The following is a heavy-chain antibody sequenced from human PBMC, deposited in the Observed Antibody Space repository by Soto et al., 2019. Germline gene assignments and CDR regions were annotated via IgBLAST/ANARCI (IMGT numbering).Heavy chain of an antibody. CDR2: IWYDGSNK. Sequence: SLRLSCAASGFTFSSYGMHWVRQAPGKGLEWVAVIWYDGSNKYYADSVKGRFTISRDNSKNTLYLQMNSLRAEDTAVYYCARDPRYDFWNGYYTNYYYYGMDVWGQGTTVTVSS. V-gene: IGHV3-33*01. CDR3: ARDPRYDFWNGYYTNYYYYGMDV. D-gene: IGHD3-3*01. J-gene: IGHJ6*02. CDR1: GFTFSSYG.